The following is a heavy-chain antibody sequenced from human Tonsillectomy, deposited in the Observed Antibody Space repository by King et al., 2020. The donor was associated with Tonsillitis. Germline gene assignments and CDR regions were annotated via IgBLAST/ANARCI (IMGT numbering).Heavy chain of an antibody. J-gene: IGHJ4*02. D-gene: IGHD3-10*01. V-gene: IGHV3-30*02. Sequence: VQLVESGGGVVQPGGSLRLSCAASGFTFSSYGMHWVRQAPGKGLEWVAFIRYDGSNKYYADSVKGRFTISRDNSKNTLYLQMNSLRAEDTAVYYCAKDRDYYGSGHNDYWGQGTLVTVSS. CDR2: IRYDGSNK. CDR1: GFTFSSYG. CDR3: AKDRDYYGSGHNDY.